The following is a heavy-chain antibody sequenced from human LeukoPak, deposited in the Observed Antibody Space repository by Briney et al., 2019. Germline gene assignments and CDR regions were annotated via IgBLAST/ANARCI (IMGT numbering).Heavy chain of an antibody. CDR2: IIPIFGTA. CDR3: ASERAGGSLYYYYGMDV. J-gene: IGHJ6*04. CDR1: GGTFSSYA. D-gene: IGHD2-15*01. V-gene: IGHV1-69*13. Sequence: SVKVSCKASGGTFSSYAISWVRQAAGQGLEWMGGIIPIFGTANYAQKFQGRVTITADESTSTAYMELSSLRSEDTAVYYCASERAGGSLYYYYGMDVWGKGTTVSVSS.